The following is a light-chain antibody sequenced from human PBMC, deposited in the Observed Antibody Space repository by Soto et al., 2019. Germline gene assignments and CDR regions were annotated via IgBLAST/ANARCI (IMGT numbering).Light chain of an antibody. J-gene: IGLJ3*02. V-gene: IGLV2-18*02. Sequence: QSVLTQPPSVSGSPGQSVAISCTGTSSDVGNYNRVSWYQQPPGTAPKVLIYEVTNRASGVPDRFSGSKSGNTAFLIISGLQAEDEADYYCSSYTSSNTWVFGGGTKLTVL. CDR1: SSDVGNYNR. CDR2: EVT. CDR3: SSYTSSNTWV.